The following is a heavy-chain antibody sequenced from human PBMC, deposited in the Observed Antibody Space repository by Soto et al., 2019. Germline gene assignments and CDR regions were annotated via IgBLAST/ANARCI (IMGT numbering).Heavy chain of an antibody. J-gene: IGHJ4*02. CDR2: ISAYNGNT. CDR3: ARDLPPVDY. V-gene: IGHV1-18*01. Sequence: QVQLVQSGAEVKKPGASVKVSCKASGYTFTSYGIIWVRQAPGQGLEGMGWISAYNGNTNYAQKLQGRVTMTTDTPTRTAHMELRSLRSDDTAVYYCARDLPPVDYWSQGTLVTVSS. CDR1: GYTFTSYG.